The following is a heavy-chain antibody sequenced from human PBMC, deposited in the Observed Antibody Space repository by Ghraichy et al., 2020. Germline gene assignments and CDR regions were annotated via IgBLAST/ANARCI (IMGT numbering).Heavy chain of an antibody. V-gene: IGHV1-8*01. CDR2: MNPNSGNT. CDR3: ARAPVRFLEWLLLYYYYGMDV. D-gene: IGHD3-3*01. CDR1: GYTFTSYD. J-gene: IGHJ6*02. Sequence: ASVKVSCKASGYTFTSYDINWVRQATGQGLEWMGWMNPNSGNTGYAQKFQGRVTMTRNTSISTAYMELSSLRSEDTAVYYCARAPVRFLEWLLLYYYYGMDVWGQGTTVTVSS.